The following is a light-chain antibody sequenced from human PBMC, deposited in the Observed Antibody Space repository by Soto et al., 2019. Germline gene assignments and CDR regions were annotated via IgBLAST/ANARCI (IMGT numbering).Light chain of an antibody. V-gene: IGKV4-1*01. CDR1: QNVFFGSNNQNY. CDR2: WAS. CDR3: QQYYYFPLT. Sequence: DTVMTQSPDSLAVSLGGRAGIHCKCSQNVFFGSNNQNYLAWYQQKPGQPPKMLLHWASARQSGVPDRFSGSGAGTDFTLTITSLQAEDAAVYYCQQYYYFPLTVGGGTKVDI. J-gene: IGKJ4*01.